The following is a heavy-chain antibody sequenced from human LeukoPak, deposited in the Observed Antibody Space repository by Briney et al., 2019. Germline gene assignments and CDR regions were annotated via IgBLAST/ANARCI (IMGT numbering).Heavy chain of an antibody. V-gene: IGHV3-48*03. CDR1: GFTFSSYE. CDR2: ISSSGSTI. D-gene: IGHD5-24*01. Sequence: HSGGSLRLSCAASGFTFSSYEMNWVRQAPGKGLEWVSYISSSGSTIYYADSVKGRFTISRDNAKNSLYLQMNSLRAEDTAVYYCARDSRDGYYRPDYFDYWGQGTLVTVSS. J-gene: IGHJ4*02. CDR3: ARDSRDGYYRPDYFDY.